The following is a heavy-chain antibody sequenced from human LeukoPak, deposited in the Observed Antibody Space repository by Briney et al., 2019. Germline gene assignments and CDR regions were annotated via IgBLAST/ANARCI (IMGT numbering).Heavy chain of an antibody. Sequence: PGGSLRLSCAASGFTFGNYAMSWVRQAPGQGLEWVPDISGNAGSTYYADSVKGRFTISRDNSKNTLYLQMNSLRAEDTAVYYCAKDFDGSGSYAFDIWGQGTMVTVSS. J-gene: IGHJ3*02. V-gene: IGHV3-23*01. D-gene: IGHD3-10*01. CDR2: ISGNAGST. CDR3: AKDFDGSGSYAFDI. CDR1: GFTFGNYA.